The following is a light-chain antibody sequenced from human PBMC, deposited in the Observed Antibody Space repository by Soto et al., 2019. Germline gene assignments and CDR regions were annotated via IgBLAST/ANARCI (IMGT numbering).Light chain of an antibody. CDR3: QQCYSAIT. CDR1: QNIDNY. V-gene: IGKV1-39*01. Sequence: PLTQSPSSLSASVGDRVTVSCRSSQNIDNYLNWYQQKQGQAPKLLIHGASILQSGIPSRFSGSGSGTDFTLTISSLESSDFATYYCQQCYSAITFGGGSKVDI. CDR2: GAS. J-gene: IGKJ4*01.